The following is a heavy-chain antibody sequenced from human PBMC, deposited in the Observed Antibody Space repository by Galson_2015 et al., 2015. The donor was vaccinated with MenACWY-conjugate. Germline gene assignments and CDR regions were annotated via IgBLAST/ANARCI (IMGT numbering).Heavy chain of an antibody. CDR3: ARDEYRGSPPAIGGSCFAIAVFDY. CDR2: INSDGSST. CDR1: GFTFSSYW. J-gene: IGHJ4*02. V-gene: IGHV3-74*01. Sequence: SLRLSCAASGFTFSSYWMHWVRQAPGKGLVWVSRINSDGSSTSYADSVKGRFTISRDNAKNTLYLQMNSLRAEDTAVYYCARDEYRGSPPAIGGSCFAIAVFDYWGQGTLVTVSS. D-gene: IGHD2-15*01.